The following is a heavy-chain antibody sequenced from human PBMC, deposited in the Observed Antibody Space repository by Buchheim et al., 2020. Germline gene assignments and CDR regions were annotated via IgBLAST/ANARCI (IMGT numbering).Heavy chain of an antibody. Sequence: QVQLRESGPGLVKPSETLSLTCTVSGGSISGYYWNWIRQPPGKGLERIGYVFSTGSTNYNSSLKSRLRISIDTSKNQFSLKLTSVTAADTAVYYCARRGQWLEYDYWGQGAL. CDR2: VFSTGST. D-gene: IGHD6-19*01. CDR3: ARRGQWLEYDY. V-gene: IGHV4-59*01. CDR1: GGSISGYY. J-gene: IGHJ4*02.